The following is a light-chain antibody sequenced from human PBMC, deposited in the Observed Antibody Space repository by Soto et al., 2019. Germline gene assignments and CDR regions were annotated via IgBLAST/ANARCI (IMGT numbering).Light chain of an antibody. J-gene: IGKJ4*01. CDR1: QSINTY. V-gene: IGKV3-11*01. CDR3: QQRSNWPLT. CDR2: DAS. Sequence: VLTQSPATLSSSPGESVTLSCRASQSINTYSAWYQQKSGQAPRLLIYDASYMAAGIPSRFSGSGSGTDFTLTISSLEPADFAIYHCQQRSNWPLTFGGGTKVEI.